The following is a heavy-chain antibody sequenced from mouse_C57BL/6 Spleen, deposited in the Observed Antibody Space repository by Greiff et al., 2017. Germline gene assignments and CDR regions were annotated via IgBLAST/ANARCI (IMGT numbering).Heavy chain of an antibody. J-gene: IGHJ2*01. CDR3: ARGYYGSSYFDD. Sequence: QVQLQQSGPELVKPGASVKISCKASGYSFTSYYIHWVKQRPGQGLEWIGWIYPGSGNTKYNEKFKGKATLTADTSSSTAYMQLSSLTSEDSAVYYCARGYYGSSYFDDWGQGTTLTVSS. V-gene: IGHV1-66*01. CDR1: GYSFTSYY. CDR2: IYPGSGNT. D-gene: IGHD1-1*01.